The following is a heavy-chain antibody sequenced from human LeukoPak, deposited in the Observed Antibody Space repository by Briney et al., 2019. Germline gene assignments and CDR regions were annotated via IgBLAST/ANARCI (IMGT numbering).Heavy chain of an antibody. CDR3: AKDRLRFLEWLSAFDY. CDR2: ISSSSSYI. V-gene: IGHV3-21*04. Sequence: PGGSLRLSCAASGFTFSSYSMNWVRQAPGKGLEWVSSISSSSSYIYYADSVKGRFTISRDNAKNSLYLQMNSLRAEDTAVYYCAKDRLRFLEWLSAFDYWGQGTLVTVSS. D-gene: IGHD3-3*01. CDR1: GFTFSSYS. J-gene: IGHJ4*02.